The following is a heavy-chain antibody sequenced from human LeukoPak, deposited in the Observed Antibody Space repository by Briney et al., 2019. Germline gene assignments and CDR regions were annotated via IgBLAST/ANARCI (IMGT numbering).Heavy chain of an antibody. V-gene: IGHV3-7*01. CDR3: ARAPSYYGSPAEGRYYFDY. CDR1: GFTFSSYW. CDR2: IKQDGSEK. J-gene: IGHJ4*02. Sequence: PGGSLRLSCAASGFTFSSYWMSWVRQAPGKGLEWAANIKQDGSEKYYVDSVKGRFTISRDNAKNSLYLQMNSLRAEDTAVYYCARAPSYYGSPAEGRYYFDYWGRGTLVTVSS. D-gene: IGHD1-26*01.